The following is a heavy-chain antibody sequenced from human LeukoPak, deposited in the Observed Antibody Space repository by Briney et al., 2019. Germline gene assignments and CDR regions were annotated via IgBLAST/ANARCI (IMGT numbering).Heavy chain of an antibody. D-gene: IGHD7-27*01. V-gene: IGHV1-8*01. Sequence: ASVKVSCKASGYSFTNYDINWVRQAPGHGLEWMGWMNPNSGTVGYAQKFQGRVTMTRNASISAAYMELSSLTSEDAAVYYCTRGASDYWGENYFDYWGQGSLVTVSS. CDR2: MNPNSGTV. J-gene: IGHJ4*02. CDR1: GYSFTNYD. CDR3: TRGASDYWGENYFDY.